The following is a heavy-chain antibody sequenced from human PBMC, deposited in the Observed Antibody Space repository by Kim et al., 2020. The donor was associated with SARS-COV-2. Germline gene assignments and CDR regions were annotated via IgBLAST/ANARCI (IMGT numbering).Heavy chain of an antibody. CDR3: ARPTYYYDSSGYNLEFGY. CDR1: GFTFSSYA. D-gene: IGHD3-22*01. Sequence: GGSLRLSCAASGFTFSSYAMSWVRQAPGKGLEWVSVIYSGGSSTYYADSVKGRFTISRDNSKNTLYLQMNSLRAEDTAVYYCARPTYYYDSSGYNLEFGYWGQGTLVTVSS. V-gene: IGHV3-23*03. J-gene: IGHJ4*02. CDR2: IYSGGSST.